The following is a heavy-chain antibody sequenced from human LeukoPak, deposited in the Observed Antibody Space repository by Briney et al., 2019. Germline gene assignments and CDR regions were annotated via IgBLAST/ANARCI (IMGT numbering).Heavy chain of an antibody. Sequence: PGGSLGLSCAASGFTFSSYGMHWVRQAPGKGLEWVAVISYDGSNKYYADSVKGRFTISRDNSKNTLYLQMNSLRAEDTAVYYCARYGYSGSYRANAFDIWGQGTMVTVSS. CDR2: ISYDGSNK. CDR3: ARYGYSGSYRANAFDI. D-gene: IGHD1-26*01. CDR1: GFTFSSYG. V-gene: IGHV3-30*03. J-gene: IGHJ3*02.